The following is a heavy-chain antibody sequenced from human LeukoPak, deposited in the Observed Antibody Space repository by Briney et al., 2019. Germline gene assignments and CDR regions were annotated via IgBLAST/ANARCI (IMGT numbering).Heavy chain of an antibody. CDR2: IYHSGTT. D-gene: IGHD1-1*01. Sequence: KASETLSLTCTVSGGSIISSNWWSWVRQPPGKGLEWIGEIYHSGTTNYNPSLKSRVTISVDTSKNQFSLKLSSVTAADTAVYYCATTSIGTYYYYGMDVWGQGTTVTVSS. CDR3: ATTSIGTYYYYGMDV. CDR1: GGSIISSNW. J-gene: IGHJ6*02. V-gene: IGHV4-4*02.